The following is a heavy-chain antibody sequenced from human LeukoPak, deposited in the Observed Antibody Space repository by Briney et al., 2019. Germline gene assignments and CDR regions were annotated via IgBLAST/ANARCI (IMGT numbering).Heavy chain of an antibody. CDR2: INPKSGGT. CDR3: ARDPFTTQNYYASSGYYSY. Sequence: ASVKVSCKASGYTFTGYYMHWVRQAPGQGLEWMGWINPKSGGTNYAQKFQGRVTMTRDTSISTAYMELSRLRSDDTAVYYCARDPFTTQNYYASSGYYSYWGQGTLVTVSS. D-gene: IGHD3-22*01. J-gene: IGHJ4*02. CDR1: GYTFTGYY. V-gene: IGHV1-2*02.